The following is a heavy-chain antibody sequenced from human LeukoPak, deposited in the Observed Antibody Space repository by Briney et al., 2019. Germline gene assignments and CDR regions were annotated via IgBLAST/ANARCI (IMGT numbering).Heavy chain of an antibody. CDR2: ISWNSGTM. D-gene: IGHD1-26*01. J-gene: IGHJ4*02. Sequence: PGGSLRLSCAASGFTFDDYAMHWVRRAPGKGLEWVSGISWNSGTMGYAGSVEGRFTISRDNARNSLYLQMNSLRAEDTAVYYCARSYYGVRYFDYWGQGTLVTVSS. CDR1: GFTFDDYA. V-gene: IGHV3-9*01. CDR3: ARSYYGVRYFDY.